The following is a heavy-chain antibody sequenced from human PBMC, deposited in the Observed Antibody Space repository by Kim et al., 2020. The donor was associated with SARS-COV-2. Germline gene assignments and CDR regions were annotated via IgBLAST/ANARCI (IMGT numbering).Heavy chain of an antibody. J-gene: IGHJ6*02. CDR2: ISDSGSTA. CDR1: GFEFSDYY. CDR3: ARELNNNWYFQGLGMDV. V-gene: IGHV3-11*01. D-gene: IGHD1-1*01. Sequence: GGSLRLSCAASGFEFSDYYMTWVRLAPGKGLEWVSYISDSGSTAYYAESVEGRFAVSRDNANNALFLQMDSLRVEDTAVYFCARELNNNWYFQGLGMDVWGQGTTVTVSS.